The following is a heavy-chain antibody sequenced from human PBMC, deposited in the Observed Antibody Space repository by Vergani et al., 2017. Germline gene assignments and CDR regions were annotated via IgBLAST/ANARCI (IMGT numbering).Heavy chain of an antibody. CDR2: ITPGGST. CDR1: GYTFTNHH. D-gene: IGHD3-10*01. Sequence: VQLVQSGTEVKKPGASVKIACKTSGYTFTNHHLHRVRQAPGQGLEWMGIITPGGSTDYGPKFQGRATMTRDTATRTVYMDLTGLRSDDTAMYYCARTASISGSYYNGEWDYWGQGTLVVVSS. V-gene: IGHV1-46*03. J-gene: IGHJ4*02. CDR3: ARTASISGSYYNGEWDY.